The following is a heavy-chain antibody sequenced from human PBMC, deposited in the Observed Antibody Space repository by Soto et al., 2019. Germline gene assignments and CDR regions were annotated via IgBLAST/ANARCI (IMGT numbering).Heavy chain of an antibody. CDR2: IWYDGSNK. J-gene: IGHJ3*02. Sequence: GGSLRLSCAASGFTFSSYGMHWVRQAPGKGLEWVAVIWYDGSNKYYADSVKGRFTISRDNSKNTLYLQMNSLRAEDTAVYYCARDRDEYYYDSSGYYDAFDIWGQGTMVTVSS. CDR1: GFTFSSYG. D-gene: IGHD3-22*01. V-gene: IGHV3-33*01. CDR3: ARDRDEYYYDSSGYYDAFDI.